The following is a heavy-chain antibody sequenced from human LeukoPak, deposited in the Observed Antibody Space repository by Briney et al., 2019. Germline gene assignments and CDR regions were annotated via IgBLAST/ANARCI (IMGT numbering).Heavy chain of an antibody. V-gene: IGHV4-4*07. CDR1: GGSISSYY. J-gene: IGHJ5*02. Sequence: SETLSLTCTVSGGSISSYYWTWIRQPAGKGREWIGRISTSGNTYYNPSLKSRLTLSVDTSKNQFSLKLSSVTAADTAVYYCARGTRYCSGAGCQNWFDPWGQGTLVTVSS. CDR2: ISTSGNT. D-gene: IGHD2-15*01. CDR3: ARGTRYCSGAGCQNWFDP.